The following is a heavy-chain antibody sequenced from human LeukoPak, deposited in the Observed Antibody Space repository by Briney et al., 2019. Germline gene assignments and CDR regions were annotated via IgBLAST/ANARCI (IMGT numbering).Heavy chain of an antibody. CDR1: GFTFSSSS. Sequence: GGSLRLSCAASGFTFSSSSMNWVRQAPGKGLEWVSYISSSGYTIYYAESVKGRFTISRDNAKNSLYLQMDSLRDEDTAVYYCARDHSSTYWGQGTLVTVSS. D-gene: IGHD2-21*01. V-gene: IGHV3-48*02. CDR2: ISSSGYTI. J-gene: IGHJ4*02. CDR3: ARDHSSTY.